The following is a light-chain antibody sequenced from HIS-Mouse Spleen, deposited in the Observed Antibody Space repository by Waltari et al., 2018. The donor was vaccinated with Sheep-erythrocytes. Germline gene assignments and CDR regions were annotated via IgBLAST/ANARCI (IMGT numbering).Light chain of an antibody. CDR3: QAWDSSTAV. V-gene: IGLV3-1*01. Sequence: SYELTQPPSVSVSPGQTASITCSGATLGDKYACWYQQKPGPSPVLVIYQDSKRPSGIPERFSGSNSGNTATLTISGTQAMDEADYYCQAWDSSTAVFGGGTKLTVL. CDR2: QDS. CDR1: TLGDKY. J-gene: IGLJ2*01.